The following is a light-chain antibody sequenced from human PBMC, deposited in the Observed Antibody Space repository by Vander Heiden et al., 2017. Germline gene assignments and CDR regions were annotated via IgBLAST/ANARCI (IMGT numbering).Light chain of an antibody. CDR2: DVT. CDR3: CSYAGSHTFVL. V-gene: IGLV2-11*02. CDR1: SSDVGGYNY. J-gene: IGLJ2*01. Sequence: QSGLTQPRSVSVSPGQTVTIPCSGTSSDVGGYNYVSWYQQFPGKAPKLIMYDVTKRTSGVPGRFSGSKSGDTASLTISGFRAEDEAVYSCCSYAGSHTFVLFGGGTKLTVL.